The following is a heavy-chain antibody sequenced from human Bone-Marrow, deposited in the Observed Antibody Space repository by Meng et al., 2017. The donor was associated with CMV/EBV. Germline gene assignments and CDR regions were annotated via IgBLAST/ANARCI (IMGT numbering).Heavy chain of an antibody. J-gene: IGHJ4*02. V-gene: IGHV3-21*01. D-gene: IGHD2-15*01. CDR3: ARGIHCSGGSCPLSLDY. Sequence: GGSLRLSCAASGFTFSSYSMNWVRQAPGKGLEWVSSISSSSSYIYYADSVKGRFTISRDNAKNSLYLQMNSLRAEDTAVYYCARGIHCSGGSCPLSLDYWGQGTLVTVS. CDR2: ISSSSSYI. CDR1: GFTFSSYS.